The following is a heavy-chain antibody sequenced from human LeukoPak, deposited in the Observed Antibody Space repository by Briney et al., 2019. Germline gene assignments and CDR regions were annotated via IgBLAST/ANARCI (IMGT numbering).Heavy chain of an antibody. D-gene: IGHD3-10*01. CDR3: ARAPEYYYGSGSYYAFDI. V-gene: IGHV1-69*05. Sequence: WASVKLSCKASGGTFSSYAVSWVRQAPGQGLEWMGGIIPIFGTANYAQKFQGRVTITTDESTSTAYMELSSLRSEDTAVYYCARAPEYYYGSGSYYAFDIWGQGTMVTVSS. CDR2: IIPIFGTA. CDR1: GGTFSSYA. J-gene: IGHJ3*02.